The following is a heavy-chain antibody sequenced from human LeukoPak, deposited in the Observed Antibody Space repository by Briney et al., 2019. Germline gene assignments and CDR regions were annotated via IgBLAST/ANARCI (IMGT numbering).Heavy chain of an antibody. Sequence: GRSLRLCCAASGFTFSSYGMHWVRQAPGKGLEWVAVISYDGSNKYYADSVKGRFTISRDNSKNTLYLQMNSLRAEDTAVYYSAKGVPFDPWGQGTLVTVPS. CDR2: ISYDGSNK. CDR3: AKGVPFDP. J-gene: IGHJ5*02. D-gene: IGHD1-1*01. V-gene: IGHV3-30*18. CDR1: GFTFSSYG.